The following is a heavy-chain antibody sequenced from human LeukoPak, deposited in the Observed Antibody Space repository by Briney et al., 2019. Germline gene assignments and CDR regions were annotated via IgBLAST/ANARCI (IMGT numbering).Heavy chain of an antibody. V-gene: IGHV4-31*03. J-gene: IGHJ4*02. CDR2: IYYSGST. CDR1: GGSINSGGYY. CDR3: ARDHDGAFDY. D-gene: IGHD3-16*01. Sequence: SQTLSLACTVSGGSINSGGYYWSWIRQHPGKGLEWIGYIYYSGSTYYNPSLKSRITVSVDTSKNQFSLKLSSVTAADTAVYYCARDHDGAFDYWGQGILVTVSS.